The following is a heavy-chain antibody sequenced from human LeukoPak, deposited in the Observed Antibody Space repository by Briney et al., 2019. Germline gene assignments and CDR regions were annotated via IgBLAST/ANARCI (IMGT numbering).Heavy chain of an antibody. CDR3: AKWSGFYDNYNYFDP. CDR2: ISSSGSTI. J-gene: IGHJ5*02. CDR1: GFTFSDYY. Sequence: PGGSLRLSCAASGFTFSDYYMSWIRQAPGKGLEWVSYISSSGSTIYYADSVKGRFTISRDNAKNSLYLQMNSLRAEDTAMYYCAKWSGFYDNYNYFDPWGQGTLVTVSS. V-gene: IGHV3-11*04. D-gene: IGHD3-3*01.